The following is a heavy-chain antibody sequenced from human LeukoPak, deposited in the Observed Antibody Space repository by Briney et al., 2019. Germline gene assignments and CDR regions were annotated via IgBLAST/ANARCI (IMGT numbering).Heavy chain of an antibody. Sequence: SVKVSCTASGGTFSSYAISWVRQAPGQGLEWMGGIIPIFGTANYAQKFQGRVTITADESTSTAYMELSSLRSEDTAVYYCAREGHQLLLPASNWFDPWGQGTLVIVSS. CDR2: IIPIFGTA. V-gene: IGHV1-69*13. CDR1: GGTFSSYA. J-gene: IGHJ5*02. D-gene: IGHD2-2*01. CDR3: AREGHQLLLPASNWFDP.